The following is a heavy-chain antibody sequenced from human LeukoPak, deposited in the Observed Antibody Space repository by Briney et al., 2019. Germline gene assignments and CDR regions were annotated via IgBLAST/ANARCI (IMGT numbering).Heavy chain of an antibody. Sequence: PGGSLRLSCTASGFTFSSYGMHWVRQAPGKGLEWVAVLLDERRNNYANSVKGRFTISRDISKDTLYLQMDSPRAEDTAVYYCARDLSAVFDFWGQGILVTVSS. CDR3: ARDLSAVFDF. CDR1: GFTFSSYG. V-gene: IGHV3-33*01. CDR2: LLDERRN. D-gene: IGHD6-19*01. J-gene: IGHJ4*02.